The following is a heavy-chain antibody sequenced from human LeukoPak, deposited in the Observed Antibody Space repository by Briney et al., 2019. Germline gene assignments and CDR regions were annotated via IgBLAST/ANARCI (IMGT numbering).Heavy chain of an antibody. V-gene: IGHV1-24*01. Sequence: ASVKVSCKLTGYTLTELSMHWVREAPGKALEWMGGFDPEDGETIYAQKFQGRVTMTEDTSTDTAYMELSSLRSEDTAVYYCATESYSGSYLYVFDIWGQGTMVTVSS. D-gene: IGHD1-26*01. CDR2: FDPEDGET. CDR1: GYTLTELS. CDR3: ATESYSGSYLYVFDI. J-gene: IGHJ3*02.